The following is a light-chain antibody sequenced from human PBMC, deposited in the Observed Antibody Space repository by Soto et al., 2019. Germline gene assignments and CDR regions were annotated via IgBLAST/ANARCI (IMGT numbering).Light chain of an antibody. CDR2: GAS. CDR1: QSVSSSY. V-gene: IGKV3-20*01. J-gene: IGKJ2*01. Sequence: EIVLTQSPGTLSLSPGERATLSCSASQSVSSSYLAWYQQKPGQAPRLLIYGASSRATGIPDRFSGSGSGTDFTLTISRLEPEDFAVYYCQQYGSPLTFGQGTKLEIK. CDR3: QQYGSPLT.